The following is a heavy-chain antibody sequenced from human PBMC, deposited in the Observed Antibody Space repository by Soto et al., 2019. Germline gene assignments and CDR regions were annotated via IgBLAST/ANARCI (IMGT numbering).Heavy chain of an antibody. V-gene: IGHV4-59*12. CDR3: VRRNYDILTGYGYFDY. J-gene: IGHJ4*02. Sequence: SETLSLTCTVSGGSISSYYWSWIRQPPGKGLEWIGYIYYSGSTNYNPSLKSRVTISVDTSKNQFSLKLSSVTAADTAVYYCVRRNYDILTGYGYFDYWGQGTLVTVSS. CDR1: GGSISSYY. CDR2: IYYSGST. D-gene: IGHD3-9*01.